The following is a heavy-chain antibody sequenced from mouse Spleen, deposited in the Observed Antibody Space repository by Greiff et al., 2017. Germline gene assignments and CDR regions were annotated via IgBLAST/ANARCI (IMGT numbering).Heavy chain of an antibody. CDR2: ISYSGST. D-gene: IGHD2-5*01. CDR3: ARGGSNPWYFDV. J-gene: IGHJ1*01. V-gene: IGHV3-1*01. Sequence: VQLQQSGPGMVKPSQSLSLTCTVTGYSITSGYDWHWIRHFPGNKLEWMGYISYSGSTNYNPSLKSRISITHDTSKNHFFLKLNSVTTEDTATYYCARGGSNPWYFDVWGAGTTVTVSS. CDR1: GYSITSGYD.